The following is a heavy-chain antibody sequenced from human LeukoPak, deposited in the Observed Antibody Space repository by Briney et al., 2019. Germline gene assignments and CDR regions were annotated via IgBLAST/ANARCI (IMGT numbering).Heavy chain of an antibody. J-gene: IGHJ4*02. CDR1: GDSVSSNSAA. D-gene: IGHD6-19*01. V-gene: IGHV6-1*01. CDR3: ARVVRIAVAGTLIFDY. Sequence: SQTLSLTCAISGDSVSSNSAAWNWIRQSPSRGLEWLGRTYYRSKWYNDHAVSVKSRITINPDTSKNQFSLQLNSVTPEDTAVYYCARVVRIAVAGTLIFDYWGQGTLVTVSS. CDR2: TYYRSKWYN.